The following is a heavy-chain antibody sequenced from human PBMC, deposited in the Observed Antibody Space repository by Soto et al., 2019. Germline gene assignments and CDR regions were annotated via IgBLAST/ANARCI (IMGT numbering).Heavy chain of an antibody. D-gene: IGHD3-9*01. V-gene: IGHV4-34*01. CDR2: INHSGST. CDR1: GGSFSGYY. CDR3: ARGLAVLRYFDWSNWFDP. Sequence: SETLSLTCAVYGGSFSGYYWSWIRQPPGKGLEWIGEINHSGSTNYNPSLKSRVTISVDTSKNQFSLKLSSVTAADTAVYYCARGLAVLRYFDWSNWFDPWGQGTLVTVSS. J-gene: IGHJ5*02.